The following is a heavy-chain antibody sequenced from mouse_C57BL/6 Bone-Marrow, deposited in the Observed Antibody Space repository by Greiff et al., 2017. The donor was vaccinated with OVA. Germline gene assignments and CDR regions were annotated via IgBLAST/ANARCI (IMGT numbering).Heavy chain of an antibody. Sequence: VQLKESGGGLVQSGRSLRLSCATSGFTFSDFYMEWVRQAPGKGLEWIAASRNKANDYTTEYSASVKGRFIVSRDTYQSILYLQMNALRAEDTAIYYCARDAHYYGSRSYWYFDVWGTGTTVTVSS. D-gene: IGHD1-1*01. CDR1: GFTFSDFY. CDR2: SRNKANDYTT. CDR3: ARDAHYYGSRSYWYFDV. V-gene: IGHV7-1*01. J-gene: IGHJ1*03.